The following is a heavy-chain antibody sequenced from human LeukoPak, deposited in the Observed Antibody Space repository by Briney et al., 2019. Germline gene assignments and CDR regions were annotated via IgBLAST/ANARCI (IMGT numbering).Heavy chain of an antibody. CDR2: VYYSENT. CDR1: GGSISGYY. CDR3: TRRVAVTGTPKPYFDY. D-gene: IGHD1-20*01. J-gene: IGHJ4*02. V-gene: IGHV4-59*08. Sequence: PSETLSLTCSVSGGSISGYYWSWIRQPPGKELEWIGYVYYSENTKYNPSLESRVTISLDTSKNQFSLRLNSVTTADTAVYFCTRRVAVTGTPKPYFDYWGQGILVTVSS.